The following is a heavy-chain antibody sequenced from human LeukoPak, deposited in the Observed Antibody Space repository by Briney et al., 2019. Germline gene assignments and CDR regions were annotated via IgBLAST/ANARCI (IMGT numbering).Heavy chain of an antibody. CDR3: AKDSVDTAMVSFVDY. V-gene: IGHV3-30*18. CDR2: ISYGGSNK. J-gene: IGHJ4*02. Sequence: GRSLRPSCAASGFTFSSYGMHWVRQAPGKGLEWVAVISYGGSNKYYADSVKGRFTISRDNSKNTLYLQMNSLRAEDTAVYYCAKDSVDTAMVSFVDYWGQGTLVTVSS. CDR1: GFTFSSYG. D-gene: IGHD5-18*01.